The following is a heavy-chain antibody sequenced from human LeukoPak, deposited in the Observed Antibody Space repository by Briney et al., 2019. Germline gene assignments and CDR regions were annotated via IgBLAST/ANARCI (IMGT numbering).Heavy chain of an antibody. J-gene: IGHJ4*02. CDR3: AKAHVPRYDYVWGSYRYPFDY. V-gene: IGHV3-33*06. Sequence: GGSLRLSCAASGFTFSSYGMHWVRQAPGKGLEWVAVIWYDGSNKYSADSVKGRFTISRDNSKNTLYLQMNSLRAEDTAVYYCAKAHVPRYDYVWGSYRYPFDYWGQGTLVTVSS. D-gene: IGHD3-16*02. CDR2: IWYDGSNK. CDR1: GFTFSSYG.